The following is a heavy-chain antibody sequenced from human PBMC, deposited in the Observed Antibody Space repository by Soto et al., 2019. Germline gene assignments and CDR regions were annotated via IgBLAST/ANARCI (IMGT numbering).Heavy chain of an antibody. V-gene: IGHV3-23*01. Sequence: GGSLRLSCAASGFTFSSYAMSWVRQAPGKGLEWVSAISGSGGSTYYADSVKGRFTISRDNSKNTLYLQMNSLRAEDTAVYYCAKCPTATVTTSGDYWGQGTLVTVSS. D-gene: IGHD4-17*01. CDR1: GFTFSSYA. CDR2: ISGSGGST. J-gene: IGHJ4*02. CDR3: AKCPTATVTTSGDY.